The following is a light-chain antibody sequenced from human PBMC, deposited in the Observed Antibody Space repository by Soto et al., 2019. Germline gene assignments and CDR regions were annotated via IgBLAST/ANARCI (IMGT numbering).Light chain of an antibody. Sequence: EVVLTQSPVTLSLSPGERATLSCRASQTIANNFLAWFQQKPGQPPTLLIYGASTRASGIPDRFSGSGSGTDFALTSSRLEPGDFAVHYCQQYGRSPFTFGRGTKLQIK. CDR1: QTIANNF. CDR3: QQYGRSPFT. CDR2: GAS. V-gene: IGKV3-20*01. J-gene: IGKJ2*01.